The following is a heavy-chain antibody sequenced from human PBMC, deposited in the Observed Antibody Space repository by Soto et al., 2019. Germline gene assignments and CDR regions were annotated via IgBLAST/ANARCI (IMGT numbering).Heavy chain of an antibody. J-gene: IGHJ3*02. Sequence: ASVKVSCKASGYTFTGYYMHWVRQAPGQGLEWMGWINPNSGGTNYAQKFQGWVTMTRDTSISTAYMELSRLRSDDTAVYYCARAIKEWLVKGAFDIWGQGTMVTVSS. V-gene: IGHV1-2*04. CDR3: ARAIKEWLVKGAFDI. CDR2: INPNSGGT. D-gene: IGHD6-19*01. CDR1: GYTFTGYY.